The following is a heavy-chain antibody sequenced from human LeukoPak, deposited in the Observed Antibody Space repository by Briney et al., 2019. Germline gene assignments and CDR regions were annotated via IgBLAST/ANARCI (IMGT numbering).Heavy chain of an antibody. Sequence: GGSLRLSCAASGFTFSSYAMSWVRQAPGKGLEWVSAISGSGGSTYYADSVKGRFTISRDNSKNTLYLQMNSLRAEDTAVYYCAKDISRKTYYYDSSGYYPPYQIDYWGQGTLVTVSS. J-gene: IGHJ4*02. V-gene: IGHV3-23*01. D-gene: IGHD3-22*01. CDR2: ISGSGGST. CDR1: GFTFSSYA. CDR3: AKDISRKTYYYDSSGYYPPYQIDY.